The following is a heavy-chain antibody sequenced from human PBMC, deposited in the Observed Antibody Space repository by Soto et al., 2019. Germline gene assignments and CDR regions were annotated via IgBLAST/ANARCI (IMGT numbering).Heavy chain of an antibody. V-gene: IGHV1-3*01. Sequence: ASVKVSCKASGYTFTSYAMHWVRQAPGQRLEWMGWINAGNGNTKYSQKFQGRVTITRDTSASTAYMELSGLRSEDTAVYYCARGVGSGTYYNQYNWFDPWGQGTLVTVSS. CDR2: INAGNGNT. J-gene: IGHJ5*02. D-gene: IGHD3-10*01. CDR1: GYTFTSYA. CDR3: ARGVGSGTYYNQYNWFDP.